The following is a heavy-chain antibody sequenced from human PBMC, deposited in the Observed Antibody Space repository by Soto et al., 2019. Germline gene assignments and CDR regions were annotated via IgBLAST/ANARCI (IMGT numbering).Heavy chain of an antibody. J-gene: IGHJ6*02. CDR1: GFTFSNAW. D-gene: IGHD6-25*01. CDR3: TTAEAARIRYYYYYGMDV. V-gene: IGHV3-15*01. Sequence: GGSLRLSCSASGFTFSNAWMSWVRQAPGKGLEWVGRIKSKTDGGTTDYAAPVKGRFTISRDDSKNTLYLQMNSLKTEDTAVYYCTTAEAARIRYYYYYGMDVWGQGTTGTVSS. CDR2: IKSKTDGGTT.